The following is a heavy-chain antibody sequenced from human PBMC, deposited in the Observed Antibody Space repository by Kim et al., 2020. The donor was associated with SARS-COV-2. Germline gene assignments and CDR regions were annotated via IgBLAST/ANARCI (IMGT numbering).Heavy chain of an antibody. CDR1: GFTFSSYG. CDR3: AKDTWLGYCSGGSCYYYGMDV. D-gene: IGHD2-15*01. J-gene: IGHJ6*02. V-gene: IGHV3-33*06. Sequence: GGSLRLSCAASGFTFSSYGMHWVRQAPGKGLEWVAVIWYDGSNKYYADSVKGRFTISRDNSKNTLYLQMNSLRAEDTAVYYCAKDTWLGYCSGGSCYYYGMDVWGQGTTVTVSS. CDR2: IWYDGSNK.